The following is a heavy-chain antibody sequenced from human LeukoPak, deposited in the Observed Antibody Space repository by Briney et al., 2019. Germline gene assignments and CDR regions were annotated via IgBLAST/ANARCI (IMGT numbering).Heavy chain of an antibody. D-gene: IGHD3-22*01. CDR1: GFTLNNAW. Sequence: GGSLRLSCAASGFTLNNAWMSWVRQAPGKGLEWLGRIKRETDGGTIDYAAPVKGRFTISRDDSRNTLYLQMDSLKIEDTAVYYCTTDRYYDNSELQFQHWGQGTLVTVSS. J-gene: IGHJ1*01. V-gene: IGHV3-15*01. CDR3: TTDRYYDNSELQFQH. CDR2: IKRETDGGTI.